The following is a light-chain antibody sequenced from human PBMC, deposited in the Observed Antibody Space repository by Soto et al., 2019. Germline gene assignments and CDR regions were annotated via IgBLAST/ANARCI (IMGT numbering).Light chain of an antibody. CDR1: QSISSW. CDR3: QQYKSYLT. V-gene: IGKV1-5*01. J-gene: IGKJ4*01. CDR2: DAS. Sequence: DIQMTQAPSTLSASVGDRVTITCRASQSISSWLAWYQQKPGKAPKLLIYDASSLESGVPSRFSGSGSGTEFTLTISSLQPDVFATYYCQQYKSYLTFGGWTKVDIK.